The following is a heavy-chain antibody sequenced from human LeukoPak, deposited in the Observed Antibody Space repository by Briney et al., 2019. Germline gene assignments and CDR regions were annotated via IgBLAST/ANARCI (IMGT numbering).Heavy chain of an antibody. V-gene: IGHV3-11*01. CDR2: ISNSGSTI. CDR3: ARGGYDSGNYYTMVGY. Sequence: PGGSLRLSCAASGFTFNDYYMSWIRQAPGKGLEWVSYISNSGSTISYADSVKGRFTISRDNAKNSLYLQMDSLRAEDTAVYYCARGGYDSGNYYTMVGYWGQGTLVTVSS. CDR1: GFTFNDYY. D-gene: IGHD3-10*01. J-gene: IGHJ4*02.